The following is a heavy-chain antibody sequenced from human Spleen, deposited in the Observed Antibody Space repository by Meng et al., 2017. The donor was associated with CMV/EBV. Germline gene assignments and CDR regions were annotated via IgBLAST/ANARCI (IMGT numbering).Heavy chain of an antibody. CDR3: ARTTYYNFWTGYFIYYFDP. D-gene: IGHD3-3*01. CDR2: ISYDGDT. Sequence: ISRSQYYWGWIRQPPGKGLEWIGSISYDGDTYYNPSLKSRVSISMDTSKNRFSLKLISVTAADTALYYCARTTYYNFWTGYFIYYFDPWGQGTLVTVSS. CDR1: ISRSQYY. V-gene: IGHV4-39*07. J-gene: IGHJ5*02.